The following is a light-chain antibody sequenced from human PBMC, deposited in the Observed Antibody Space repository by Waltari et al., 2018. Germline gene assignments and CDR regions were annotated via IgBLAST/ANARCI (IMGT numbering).Light chain of an antibody. V-gene: IGLV2-14*03. CDR2: DVN. CDR1: SSDVGGDDS. Sequence: QSALTQPASVSGSPGQSITISCTGSSSDVGGDDSVSWYEDHPGQAPTVIIYDVNKRPSGVSDRFSGSKAGNTASLTISGLQAEDEATFYCSSQSTKNGVIFGGGTKVTVL. CDR3: SSQSTKNGVI. J-gene: IGLJ2*01.